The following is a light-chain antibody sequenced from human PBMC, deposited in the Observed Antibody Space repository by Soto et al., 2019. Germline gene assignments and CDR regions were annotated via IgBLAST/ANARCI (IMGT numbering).Light chain of an antibody. CDR3: QQYNNWPPAT. CDR1: QSVSSN. J-gene: IGKJ1*01. Sequence: VITQSPATLSVSPGERATLSCRASQSVSSNLAWYQQKPGQAPRLLMYGASTRAAGFPARFSGSGSGTEFTLTISSLQSEDFAVYYCQQYNNWPPATFGQGTKVDIK. CDR2: GAS. V-gene: IGKV3-15*01.